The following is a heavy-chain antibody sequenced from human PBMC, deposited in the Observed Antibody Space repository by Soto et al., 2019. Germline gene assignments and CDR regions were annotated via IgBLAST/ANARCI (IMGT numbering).Heavy chain of an antibody. CDR2: IYYTGST. J-gene: IGHJ6*02. Sequence: SETLSLTCTVSSGSISSSYYYWGWIRQPPGKGLEWIGAIYYTGSTYYNPPLQSRVTISVDTSKNQFSLKMSSVTAADTAVYYCARQPAVGQLAQYYYYGMDVWGQGTTVTVSS. CDR3: ARQPAVGQLAQYYYYGMDV. D-gene: IGHD6-6*01. V-gene: IGHV4-39*01. CDR1: SGSISSSYYY.